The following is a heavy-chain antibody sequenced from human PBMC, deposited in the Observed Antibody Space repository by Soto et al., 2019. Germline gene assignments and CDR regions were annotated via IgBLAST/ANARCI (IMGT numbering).Heavy chain of an antibody. D-gene: IGHD4-17*01. V-gene: IGHV4-61*08. CDR2: IYYSGST. J-gene: IGHJ4*02. CDR3: ARAKMTTVTTSRRAFDY. Sequence: PLETLSLTCTVSGGSISRGDYYWSWIRQPPGKGLEWIGYIYYSGSTNYNPSLKSRVTISVDTSKNQFSLKLSSVTAADTAVYYCARAKMTTVTTSRRAFDYWGQGTLVTVSS. CDR1: GGSISRGDYY.